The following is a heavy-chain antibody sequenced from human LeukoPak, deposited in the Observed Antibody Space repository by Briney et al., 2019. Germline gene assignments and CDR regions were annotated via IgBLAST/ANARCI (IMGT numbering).Heavy chain of an antibody. V-gene: IGHV2-5*02. CDR3: AHTHTGRGNPDFDY. J-gene: IGHJ4*02. CDR1: GFSLSTNGVG. Sequence: SGPTLVNPTQTLWLTRTFSGFSLSTNGVGVGWIRQPPGKALECLALIYWDDDKRYSPSLKSRLTITKDTSKNQVVLTITNGRHVHLFICSCAHTHTGRGNPDFDYWGQGTLVTVSS. D-gene: IGHD4-23*01. CDR2: IYWDDDK.